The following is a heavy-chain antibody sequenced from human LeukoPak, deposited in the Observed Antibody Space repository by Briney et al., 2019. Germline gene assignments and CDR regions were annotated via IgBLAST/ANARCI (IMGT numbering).Heavy chain of an antibody. Sequence: GASVKVSYKASGYTFTSYGISWVRQAPGQGREWMGWISAYNGNTNYAQKLQGRVTITGDKSTSTAYMELSSLRSEDTAVYYCAREFMAAAGEGLDYWGQGTLVTVSS. V-gene: IGHV1-18*01. CDR3: AREFMAAAGEGLDY. CDR1: GYTFTSYG. CDR2: ISAYNGNT. D-gene: IGHD6-13*01. J-gene: IGHJ4*02.